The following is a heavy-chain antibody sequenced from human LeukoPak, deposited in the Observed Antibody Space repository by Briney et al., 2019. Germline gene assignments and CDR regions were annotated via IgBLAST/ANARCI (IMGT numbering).Heavy chain of an antibody. D-gene: IGHD2-2*01. V-gene: IGHV1-18*01. Sequence: ASVKVSCRTSGYTFTGYHIHWVRQAPGQGLEWMGWISAYNINTNLAQKFQGRVTMTTDTSTSTAYMELRSLRSDDTAVYYCASWAGYCSTNNCYATSLDYWGQGTLVTVSA. CDR2: ISAYNINT. J-gene: IGHJ4*02. CDR1: GYTFTGYH. CDR3: ASWAGYCSTNNCYATSLDY.